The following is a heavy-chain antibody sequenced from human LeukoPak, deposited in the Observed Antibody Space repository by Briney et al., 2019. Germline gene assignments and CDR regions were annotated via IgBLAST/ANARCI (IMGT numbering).Heavy chain of an antibody. V-gene: IGHV3-48*03. D-gene: IGHD3-10*01. J-gene: IGHJ6*03. Sequence: GGSLRLSCAASGFTFSSYEMNWVRQAPRKWLEWVSYISSSGSNIFYTDSVKGRSSISRDNGKHSLCMRIDSENPEHSAISYCTRGPVISGPYGSGTYYLDVWGEGTTVTVSS. CDR3: TRGPVISGPYGSGTYYLDV. CDR1: GFTFSSYE. CDR2: ISSSGSNI.